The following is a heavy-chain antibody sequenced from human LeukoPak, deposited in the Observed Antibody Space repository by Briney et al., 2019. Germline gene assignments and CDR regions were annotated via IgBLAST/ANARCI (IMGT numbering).Heavy chain of an antibody. V-gene: IGHV1-8*03. CDR1: GYTFTNFD. D-gene: IGHD1-7*01. CDR3: ARAPSWNYNRYYYYYVDV. J-gene: IGHJ6*03. Sequence: VQVSCKTSGYTFTNFDINWVRQASGHGLEWMGWMNPNSGNTGYAQKFQGRVTITRNTSISTAYMELSSLRSEDTAVYYCARAPSWNYNRYYYYYVDVWGRGTTVTVSS. CDR2: MNPNSGNT.